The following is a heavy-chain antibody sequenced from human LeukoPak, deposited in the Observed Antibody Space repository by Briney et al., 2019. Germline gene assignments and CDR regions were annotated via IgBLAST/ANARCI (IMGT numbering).Heavy chain of an antibody. V-gene: IGHV3-7*01. CDR1: GFTFSSYW. J-gene: IGHJ4*02. D-gene: IGHD2-2*01. Sequence: GGSLRLSCAASGFTFSSYWMSWVRQAPGKGLEWVANIKQDATEQYYVESAKGRFTISRDNTKNSLYLQVNSLRAEDTAVYYCARSHYCSSTNCYPRHFDYWGQGTLVTVSS. CDR2: IKQDATEQ. CDR3: ARSHYCSSTNCYPRHFDY.